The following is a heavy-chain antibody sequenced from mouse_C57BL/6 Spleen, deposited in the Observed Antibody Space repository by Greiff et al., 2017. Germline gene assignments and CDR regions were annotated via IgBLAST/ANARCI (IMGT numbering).Heavy chain of an antibody. J-gene: IGHJ1*03. CDR2: IYPGDGDT. Sequence: VQLQQSGAELVKPGASVKISCKASGYAFSSYWMNWVKQRPGKGLEWIGQIYPGDGDTNYNGKFKGKATLTADKSSSTAYMQLSSLTSEDAAVYCCARRYYGSSSYWYFDVWGTGTTVTVAS. CDR1: GYAFSSYW. D-gene: IGHD1-1*01. V-gene: IGHV1-80*01. CDR3: ARRYYGSSSYWYFDV.